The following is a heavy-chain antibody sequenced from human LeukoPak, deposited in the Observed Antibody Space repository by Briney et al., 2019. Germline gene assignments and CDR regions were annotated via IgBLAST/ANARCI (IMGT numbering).Heavy chain of an antibody. V-gene: IGHV1-18*01. CDR1: GYTFTSYG. D-gene: IGHD2-2*01. CDR2: ISAYNGNT. Sequence: ASVKVSCKASGYTFTSYGISWVRQAPGQGLEWMGWISAYNGNTNYAQKLQGRVTMTTDTSTSTAYMELRSLRSDDTAVYYCASLYCSSTSCYVSASYGMDVWGQGTTVTVSS. J-gene: IGHJ6*02. CDR3: ASLYCSSTSCYVSASYGMDV.